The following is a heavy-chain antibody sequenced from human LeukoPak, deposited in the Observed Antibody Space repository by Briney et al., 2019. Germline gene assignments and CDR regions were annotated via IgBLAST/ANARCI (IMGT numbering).Heavy chain of an antibody. CDR2: ISSASSYI. CDR3: AGPGISDYGLDV. V-gene: IGHV3-21*01. Sequence: PGGSLRLSCAASGFNLSFCSMNWVRQAPGKWLESVSSISSASSYIYYADSVKGRFIISRDNSKNALFLQMNSLRGEDTAVYYCAGPGISDYGLDVWGQGTTVTVSS. J-gene: IGHJ6*02. D-gene: IGHD3-3*02. CDR1: GFNLSFCS.